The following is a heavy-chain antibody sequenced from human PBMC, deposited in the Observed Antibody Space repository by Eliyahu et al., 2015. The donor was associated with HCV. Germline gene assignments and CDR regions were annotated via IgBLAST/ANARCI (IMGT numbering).Heavy chain of an antibody. CDR3: AKRRGSYYYNVGWYFDL. V-gene: IGHV3-30*18. CDR2: ISYDGSIK. Sequence: QVQLVESGGGVVHAWXVPXPLLGSXWXRISTHDMHWVRQAPGKGLEWVAVISYDGSIKYFADSVKGRCTISRDNSKNTLYLQMDSLRAEDTAVYYCAKRRGSYYYNVGWYFDLWGRGTLVTVSS. J-gene: IGHJ2*01. D-gene: IGHD3-10*01. CDR1: XRISTHD.